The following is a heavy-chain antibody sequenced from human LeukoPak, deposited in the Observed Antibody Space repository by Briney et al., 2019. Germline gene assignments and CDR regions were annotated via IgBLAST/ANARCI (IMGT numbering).Heavy chain of an antibody. V-gene: IGHV3-21*01. J-gene: IGHJ4*02. CDR1: GFTFSSYS. Sequence: GGSLRLSCAASGFTFSSYSMNWVRQAPGKGLEWVSSISSSSSYIYYADSVKGRFTISRDNAKNSLYLQMNSLRAKGTAVYYCARDRGPSDYWGQGTLVTVSS. CDR3: ARDRGPSDY. CDR2: ISSSSSYI. D-gene: IGHD5-24*01.